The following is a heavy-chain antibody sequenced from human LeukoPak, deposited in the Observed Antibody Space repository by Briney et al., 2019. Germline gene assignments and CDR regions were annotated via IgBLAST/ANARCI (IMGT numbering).Heavy chain of an antibody. Sequence: GGSLRLSCAASGFTVSSNYMSWVRQAPGKGLEWVSSISSGTSYIYYADSVKGRFTISGDNAKNSLYLQMNSLRAEDTAVYYCARDPTSSWETAFDIWDQGTMVTVSS. D-gene: IGHD1-26*01. CDR3: ARDPTSSWETAFDI. CDR1: GFTVSSNY. J-gene: IGHJ3*02. CDR2: ISSGTSYI. V-gene: IGHV3-21*01.